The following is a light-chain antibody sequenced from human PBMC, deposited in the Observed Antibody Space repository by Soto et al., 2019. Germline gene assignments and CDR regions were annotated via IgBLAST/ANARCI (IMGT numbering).Light chain of an antibody. J-gene: IGLJ2*01. V-gene: IGLV2-14*01. CDR1: SSDVGGYNY. CDR2: EVN. CDR3: NSYTSSSTRV. Sequence: QSALTQPASVSGSPEQSITISCTGTSSDVGGYNYVSWYQQHPGKAPKLMIYEVNNRPSGVSNRFSGSKSGNTASLTISGLQAEDEADYYCNSYTSSSTRVFGGGTKVTVL.